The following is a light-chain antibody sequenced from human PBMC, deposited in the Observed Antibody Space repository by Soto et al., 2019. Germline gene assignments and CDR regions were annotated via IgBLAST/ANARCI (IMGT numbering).Light chain of an antibody. J-gene: IGLJ1*01. Sequence: QSVLTQPASGSGSPGQAITISCTGTSSDVGAYNYVSWYQQHPGKAPKLMIYDVSNRPLGVSNRFSGSKSGNTASLTISGLQAEDEADYYCSSYRSSTTPYVFGTGTKVTVL. CDR3: SSYRSSTTPYV. V-gene: IGLV2-14*01. CDR1: SSDVGAYNY. CDR2: DVS.